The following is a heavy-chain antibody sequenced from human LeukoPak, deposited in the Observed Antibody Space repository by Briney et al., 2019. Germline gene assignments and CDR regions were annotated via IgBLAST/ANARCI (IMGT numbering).Heavy chain of an antibody. J-gene: IGHJ4*02. CDR3: TTRGGGSYGGDY. V-gene: IGHV3-15*01. D-gene: IGHD1-26*01. CDR1: GFTFSNAW. Sequence: GGSLRLSCAASGFTFSNAWMSWVRQAPGKGLEWVGRIKRQTDGGTTDYAAPVKGRVTISRDDSKHTGYLQMNSLKTEDTAVYYCTTRGGGSYGGDYWGQGTLVTVSS. CDR2: IKRQTDGGTT.